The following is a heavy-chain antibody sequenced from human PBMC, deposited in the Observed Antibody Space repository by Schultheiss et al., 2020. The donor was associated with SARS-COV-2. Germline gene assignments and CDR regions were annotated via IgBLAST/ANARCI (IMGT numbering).Heavy chain of an antibody. CDR3: AGGVSRGYSYGYFVY. CDR2: ISSNGGST. D-gene: IGHD5-18*01. CDR1: GFTFSSYA. V-gene: IGHV3-64*04. Sequence: GGSLRLSCSASGFTFSSYAMHWVRQAPGKGLEYVSAISSNGGSTYYADSVKGRFTISRDNSKNTVYLQMNSLRTEDTALYYCAGGVSRGYSYGYFVYWGQGTLVTVSS. J-gene: IGHJ4*02.